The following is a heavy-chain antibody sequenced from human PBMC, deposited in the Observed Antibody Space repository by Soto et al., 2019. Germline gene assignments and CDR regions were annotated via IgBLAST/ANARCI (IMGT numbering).Heavy chain of an antibody. D-gene: IGHD5-12*01. V-gene: IGHV1-69*04. J-gene: IGHJ4*02. Sequence: GASVKVSCKASGGTFSTSTFTWVRQAPGQWLEWMGRTIPLLNVADYAQDFQGRVTITADKSTSTAYMELTSLTSKDTAVYYCARDSPIGSTYSGYDAIDSWGQGTLVTV. CDR2: TIPLLNVA. CDR1: GGTFSTST. CDR3: ARDSPIGSTYSGYDAIDS.